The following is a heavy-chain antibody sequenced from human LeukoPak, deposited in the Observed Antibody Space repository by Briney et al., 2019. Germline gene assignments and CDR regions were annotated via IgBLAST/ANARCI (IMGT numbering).Heavy chain of an antibody. CDR1: GVSVSNSGYY. CDR2: IYYSENT. D-gene: IGHD3-16*01. CDR3: ARVIVWGPRDY. Sequence: SETLSLTCTVSGVSVSNSGYYWGWIRQPPGKGLEWIGGIYYSENTYYNPSLKSRVTISVDRSKNQFSLKLSSVTAADTAVYYCARVIVWGPRDYWGQGTLVTVSS. V-gene: IGHV4-39*07. J-gene: IGHJ4*02.